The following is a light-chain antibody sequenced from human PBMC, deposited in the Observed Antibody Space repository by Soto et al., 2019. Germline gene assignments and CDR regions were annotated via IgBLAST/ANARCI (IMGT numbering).Light chain of an antibody. CDR2: WAS. J-gene: IGKJ1*01. Sequence: DIVMTQSPDSLAVSLGERATINCKSSRSVLYSSNNKNYLAWYQQKPGQPPKLVIYWASTRQSGVPARFSVSGSRTDFTLTITSLQAEDVTIYYGPQDYNHPWTFGQGTKVESK. CDR3: PQDYNHPWT. V-gene: IGKV4-1*01. CDR1: RSVLYSSNNKNY.